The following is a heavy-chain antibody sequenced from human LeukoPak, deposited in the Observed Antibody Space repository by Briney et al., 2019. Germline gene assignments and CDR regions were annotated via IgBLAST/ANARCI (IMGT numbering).Heavy chain of an antibody. CDR3: ARGEADDILTSYYYYGMDV. V-gene: IGHV1-8*01. CDR2: MNPNSGNT. Sequence: GASVKVSCKASGYTFTSYDINWVRQAPGQGLEWMGWMNPNSGNTGYAQKFQGRVTMTRNTSISTAYMELSSLRSEDTAVYYCARGEADDILTSYYYYGMDVWGQGTTVTVSS. D-gene: IGHD3-9*01. CDR1: GYTFTSYD. J-gene: IGHJ6*02.